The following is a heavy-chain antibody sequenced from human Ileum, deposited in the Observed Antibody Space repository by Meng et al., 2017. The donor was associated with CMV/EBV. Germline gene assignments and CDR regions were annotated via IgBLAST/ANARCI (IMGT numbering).Heavy chain of an antibody. CDR2: INSDGTST. V-gene: IGHV3-74*03. J-gene: IGHJ6*02. CDR1: GFTFSSNW. CDR3: ARPFIGSFGAYGLDA. D-gene: IGHD3-10*01. Sequence: EVQIVESGGGLVQPGGFLGPSCAVSGFTFSSNWMHWVRQVPGKGLVWVSRINSDGTSTTYADSVKGRFTISRDSAKNTLYLQMNSLRVEDTAVYYCARPFIGSFGAYGLDAWGQGTTVTVSS.